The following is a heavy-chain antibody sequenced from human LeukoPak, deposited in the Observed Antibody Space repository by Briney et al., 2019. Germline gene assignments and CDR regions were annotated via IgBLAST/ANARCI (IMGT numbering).Heavy chain of an antibody. V-gene: IGHV5-51*01. CDR1: GYSFTSYW. J-gene: IGHJ4*02. CDR3: ARRALDYYDSSGSLDY. CDR2: IYPGDSDT. Sequence: GESLQISCKGSGYSFTSYWIGWVRQMPGKGLEWMGIIYPGDSDTRYSPSFQGQVTISADKSISTAYLQWSSLKASDTAMYYCARRALDYYDSSGSLDYWGQGTLVTVSS. D-gene: IGHD3-22*01.